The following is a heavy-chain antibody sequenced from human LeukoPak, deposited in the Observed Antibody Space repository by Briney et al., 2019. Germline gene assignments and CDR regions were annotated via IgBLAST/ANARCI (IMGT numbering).Heavy chain of an antibody. CDR2: SSGSGSST. CDR1: GFTFSSYA. CDR3: AKDTVAVAALFDP. Sequence: GGSLRLSCAASGFTFSSYAMSWVRQAPGKGLEWLSSSSGSGSSTYYADSVKGRFTISRDNSKNTLYLQMNSLRAEDTAVYYCAKDTVAVAALFDPWGQGTLVTVSS. V-gene: IGHV3-23*01. J-gene: IGHJ5*02. D-gene: IGHD6-19*01.